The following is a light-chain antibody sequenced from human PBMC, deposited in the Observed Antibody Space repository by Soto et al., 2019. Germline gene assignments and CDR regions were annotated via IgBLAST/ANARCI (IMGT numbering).Light chain of an antibody. CDR2: DAS. CDR1: QTVRNNY. J-gene: IGKJ4*01. V-gene: IGKV3-20*01. Sequence: EFVLTQSPGTLSLSPGERATLSCRASQTVRNNYLAWYQQKPGQAPRLLIYDASSRATGIPDRFSGGGSGTDFNLTISRLETEDFAVYYCQQFSSYPLTFGGGTKVDIK. CDR3: QQFSSYPLT.